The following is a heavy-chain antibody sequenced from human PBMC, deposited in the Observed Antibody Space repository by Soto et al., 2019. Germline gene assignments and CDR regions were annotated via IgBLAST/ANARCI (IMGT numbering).Heavy chain of an antibody. J-gene: IGHJ4*02. CDR2: IYHSGST. D-gene: IGHD3-10*01. CDR1: GGSISSGGYS. CDR3: ARIGNFYGSGSYYDTPFDS. V-gene: IGHV4-30-2*05. Sequence: PSETLSLTCAVSGGSISSGGYSWSWIRQPPGKGLEWIGYIYHSGSTYYNPSLKSRVTISVDTSRNQFSLKVNSVTAADTAMFYCARIGNFYGSGSYYDTPFDSWGQGTLVTVSS.